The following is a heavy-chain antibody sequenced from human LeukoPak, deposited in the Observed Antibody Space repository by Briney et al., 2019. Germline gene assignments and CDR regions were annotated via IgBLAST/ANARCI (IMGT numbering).Heavy chain of an antibody. V-gene: IGHV3-7*01. D-gene: IGHD6-19*01. CDR1: GFTFSTYW. CDR3: AREGGSGWYSGWFDP. J-gene: IGHJ5*02. CDR2: IKKDGSEK. Sequence: GGSLRLSCAASGFTFSTYWMSWVRQAPGKGLEWVANIKKDGSEKKYVDSVKGRFTISRDNAKSSLYLQMNSLRAEDAAVYYCAREGGSGWYSGWFDPWGQGTLVTVSS.